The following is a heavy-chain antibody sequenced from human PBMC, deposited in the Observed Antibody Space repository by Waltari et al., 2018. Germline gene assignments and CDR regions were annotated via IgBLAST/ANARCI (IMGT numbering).Heavy chain of an antibody. CDR1: GGSFSGYY. Sequence: QVQLQQWGAGLLKPSETLSLTCAVYGGSFSGYYWSWIRQPPGKGLEWIGEINHSGSTNYNPSLKSRVTISVDTSKNQFSLKLSSVTAADTAVYYCARFVGLVATIPPSDAFDIWGQGTMVTVSS. D-gene: IGHD5-12*01. CDR2: INHSGST. J-gene: IGHJ3*02. V-gene: IGHV4-34*01. CDR3: ARFVGLVATIPPSDAFDI.